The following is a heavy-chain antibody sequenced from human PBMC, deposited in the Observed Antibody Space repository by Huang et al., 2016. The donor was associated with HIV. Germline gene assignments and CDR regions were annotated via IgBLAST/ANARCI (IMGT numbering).Heavy chain of an antibody. CDR2: FDPEKGET. D-gene: IGHD3-9*01. V-gene: IGHV1-24*01. J-gene: IGHJ4*02. CDR1: EDTLTELS. CDR3: ATGFDVFFDF. Sequence: QVQLVQSRAEVKKPGASVKVSCKVSEDTLTELSIHWVRQPPGKGREWVGGFDPEKGETSYAKKCQGRVTMTEDTATETACMELSGLRPEDTAVYYCATGFDVFFDFWGQGTLVTVSS.